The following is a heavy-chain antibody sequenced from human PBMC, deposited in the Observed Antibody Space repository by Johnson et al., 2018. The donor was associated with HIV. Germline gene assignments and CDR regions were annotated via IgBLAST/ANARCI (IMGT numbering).Heavy chain of an antibody. V-gene: IGHV3-33*08. J-gene: IGHJ3*02. CDR3: ARGQGVVACWGAFDI. CDR2: MWYDGSNK. Sequence: QVQLVESGGGVVQPGRSLRLSCAASGFTFSNFGIHWVRQAPGKGLEWVAVMWYDGSNKYYADSVKGRFTISRDNSKNTLYLQMNSLRAEDTAVYYCARGQGVVACWGAFDIWGQGTMVTVSS. CDR1: GFTFSNFG. D-gene: IGHD3-22*01.